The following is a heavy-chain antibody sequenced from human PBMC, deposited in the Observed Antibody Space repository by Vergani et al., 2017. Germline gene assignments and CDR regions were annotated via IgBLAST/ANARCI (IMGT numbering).Heavy chain of an antibody. CDR3: ARDLGGHNYYDSSI. Sequence: QVQLQESGPGLVKPSQTLSLTCTVSGGSISNGAYYWSWIRQHPGKGLEWIGFIYYSGSSYYNPSLKSRVTISVDTSKKQFSLKLSSVTAADTAVYYCARDLGGHNYYDSSIWGQGTLVTVSS. J-gene: IGHJ4*02. CDR2: IYYSGSS. CDR1: GGSISNGAYY. V-gene: IGHV4-31*03. D-gene: IGHD3-22*01.